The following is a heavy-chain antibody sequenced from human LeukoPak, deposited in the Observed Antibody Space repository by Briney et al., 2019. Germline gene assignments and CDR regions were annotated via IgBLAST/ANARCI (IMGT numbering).Heavy chain of an antibody. D-gene: IGHD3-9*01. V-gene: IGHV4-59*01. CDR2: IYYSGRT. CDR1: GGSLTNYY. CDR3: VRESDWLFDH. Sequence: SETLSLTCTVSGGSLTNYYWSWVRQSPEGGLEWMGFIYYSGRTYYNPSLKGRATISVDTSKNQSSLSLNSVTAADTAVYYCVRESDWLFDHWGPGTLVTVSS. J-gene: IGHJ4*02.